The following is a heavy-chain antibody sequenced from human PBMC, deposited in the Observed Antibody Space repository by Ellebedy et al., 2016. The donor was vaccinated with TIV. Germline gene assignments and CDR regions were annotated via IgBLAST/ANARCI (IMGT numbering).Heavy chain of an antibody. CDR1: GYIFTANY. D-gene: IGHD2-15*01. V-gene: IGHV1-2*02. CDR3: ARVADTCYYSDY. J-gene: IGHJ4*02. Sequence: ASVKVSXXASGYIFTANYMHWVRQAPGQGLEWMGWIYPKSGRTNYVQKFQGRVTMTLDMSVSTVYMELNSLTSDDTAVYFCARVADTCYYSDYWGQGTLVTVSS. CDR2: IYPKSGRT.